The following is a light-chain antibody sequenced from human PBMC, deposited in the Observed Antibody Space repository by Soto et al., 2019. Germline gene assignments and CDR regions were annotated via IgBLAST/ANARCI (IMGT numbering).Light chain of an antibody. J-gene: IGLJ1*01. CDR1: SSDVGRYDL. CDR2: EGL. V-gene: IGLV2-23*01. Sequence: ALAQPASVSGSPGQSITISCTGTSSDVGRYDLVSWYQQHPGKAPKLMIYEGLKRPSGVSSRLSGSKSGNTASLTISGLQTDDEADYSCCSYAGNSTYVFGTGTKVTVL. CDR3: CSYAGNSTYV.